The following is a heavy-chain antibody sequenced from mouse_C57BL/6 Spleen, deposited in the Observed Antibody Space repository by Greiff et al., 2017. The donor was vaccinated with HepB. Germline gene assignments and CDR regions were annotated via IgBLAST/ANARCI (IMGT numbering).Heavy chain of an antibody. J-gene: IGHJ4*01. CDR3: ARCLHGASMDY. Sequence: VQLQQPGAELVKPGASVKMSCKASGYTFTSYWITWVKQRPGQGLEWIGDIYPGSGSTNYNEKFKSKATLTVDTSSSTAYMQRSSLTSEDSAVYYCARCLHGASMDYWGQGTSVTVSS. CDR1: GYTFTSYW. D-gene: IGHD1-2*01. V-gene: IGHV1-55*01. CDR2: IYPGSGST.